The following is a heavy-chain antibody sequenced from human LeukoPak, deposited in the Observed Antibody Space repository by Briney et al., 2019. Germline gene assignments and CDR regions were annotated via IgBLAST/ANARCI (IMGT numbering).Heavy chain of an antibody. V-gene: IGHV4-34*01. D-gene: IGHD2-15*01. CDR3: AKVVDSNDAFDI. CDR2: INHSGST. J-gene: IGHJ3*02. Sequence: SETLSLICAVYGGSFSGYYWSWIRQPPGKGLEWIGEINHSGSTNYNPSLKSRVTISVDTSKNQFSLKLSSVTAADTAVYYCAKVVDSNDAFDIWGQGTMVTVSS. CDR1: GGSFSGYY.